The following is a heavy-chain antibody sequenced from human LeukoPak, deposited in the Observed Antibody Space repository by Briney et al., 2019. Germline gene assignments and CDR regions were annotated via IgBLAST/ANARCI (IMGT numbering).Heavy chain of an antibody. D-gene: IGHD6-13*01. Sequence: GGALRLSCAASGFTFDDYGLSWVRQVPGKGLEWVSGLNWNGASRGYADSVKGRFTISRDNAKDSLYLQMNSLRAEDTAVYYCARVPRYSSSWYDSWGQGTLVTVSS. CDR3: ARVPRYSSSWYDS. CDR1: GFTFDDYG. CDR2: LNWNGASR. V-gene: IGHV3-20*04. J-gene: IGHJ5*01.